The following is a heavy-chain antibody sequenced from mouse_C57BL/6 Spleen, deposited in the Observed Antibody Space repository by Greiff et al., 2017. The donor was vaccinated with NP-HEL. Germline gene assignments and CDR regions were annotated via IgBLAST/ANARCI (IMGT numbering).Heavy chain of an antibody. CDR1: GYTFTSYG. D-gene: IGHD1-3*01. V-gene: IGHV1-81*01. CDR2: IYPRSGNT. CDR3: ARRGFSKEGFAY. J-gene: IGHJ3*01. Sequence: QVQLQQSGAELARPGASVKLSCKASGYTFTSYGISWVKQRPGQGLEWIGEIYPRSGNTYYNEKFKGKATLTADTSSSTAYMELRSLTSEDSAVYFCARRGFSKEGFAYWGQGTLVTVSA.